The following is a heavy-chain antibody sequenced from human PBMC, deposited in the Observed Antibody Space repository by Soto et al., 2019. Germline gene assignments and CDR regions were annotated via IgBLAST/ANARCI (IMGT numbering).Heavy chain of an antibody. D-gene: IGHD2-15*01. CDR2: ISAYNGNT. CDR3: ARDQPLYSPTHYYYYGMDV. V-gene: IGHV1-18*04. J-gene: IGHJ6*02. CDR1: GYTFTSYG. Sequence: QVQLVQSGAEVKKPGASVKVSCKASGYTFTSYGISWVRQAPGQGLEWMGWISAYNGNTNYAQKLQGRVTMTTDTSTSTAYMELRSLRSDDTAVYYCARDQPLYSPTHYYYYGMDVWGQGTTVTVSS.